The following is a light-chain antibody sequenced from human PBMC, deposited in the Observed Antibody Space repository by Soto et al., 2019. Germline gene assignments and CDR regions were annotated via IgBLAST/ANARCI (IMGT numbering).Light chain of an antibody. V-gene: IGKV1-33*01. CDR3: QQYDTLPPNT. CDR2: DAS. J-gene: IGKJ2*01. Sequence: DIQMTQSPSSLSASVGDRVTITCQASQDISNYLNWYQQIPGKAPKLLIYDASNLKTGVPSRFSGSGSGTDFTFTISSLQPEDIGTYYCQQYDTLPPNTFGQGTKLEIK. CDR1: QDISNY.